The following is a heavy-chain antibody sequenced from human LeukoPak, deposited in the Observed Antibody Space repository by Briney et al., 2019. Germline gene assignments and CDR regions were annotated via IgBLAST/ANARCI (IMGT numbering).Heavy chain of an antibody. V-gene: IGHV4-61*02. CDR3: ARDGDYYYYMDV. CDR2: IYTSGST. Sequence: PSQTLSLTCTVSGGSFSSGSYYWSWIRQPAGKGLVWIGRIYTSGSTNYNPSLKSRVTISVDTSKNQFSLKLSSVTAADTAVYYWARDGDYYYYMDVWGKGTTVTISS. J-gene: IGHJ6*03. D-gene: IGHD3-10*01. CDR1: GGSFSSGSYY.